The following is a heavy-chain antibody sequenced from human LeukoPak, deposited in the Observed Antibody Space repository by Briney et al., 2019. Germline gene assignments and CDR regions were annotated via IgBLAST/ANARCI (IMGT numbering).Heavy chain of an antibody. CDR1: GYTFRTFW. CDR3: ARDGGYTGYDLFDY. D-gene: IGHD5-12*01. Sequence: GGSLRLSCAASGYTFRTFWMTWVRQAPGKGLEWVANINQDGGEKYYADSVKRRFTISRVNAKNSVYLQMNSLRADDTALYYCARDGGYTGYDLFDYWGQGTLVTVSS. CDR2: INQDGGEK. J-gene: IGHJ4*02. V-gene: IGHV3-7*01.